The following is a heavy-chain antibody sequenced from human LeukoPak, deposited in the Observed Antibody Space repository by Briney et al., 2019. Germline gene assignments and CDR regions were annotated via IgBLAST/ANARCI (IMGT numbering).Heavy chain of an antibody. D-gene: IGHD5-12*01. CDR1: GFTFSSYG. V-gene: IGHV3-23*01. Sequence: PGGSLRLSCAASGFTFSSYGMSWVRQAPGKGLEWVSAISGSGGSTYYAESVKGRFTISRDNSKNTLYLQMNSLRAEDTAIYYCAKDRRSGYAADYWGQGTLVTVSS. CDR3: AKDRRSGYAADY. CDR2: ISGSGGST. J-gene: IGHJ4*02.